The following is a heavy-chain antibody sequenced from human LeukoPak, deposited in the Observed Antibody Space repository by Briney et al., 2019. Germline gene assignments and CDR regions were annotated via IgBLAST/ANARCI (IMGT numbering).Heavy chain of an antibody. J-gene: IGHJ3*02. Sequence: GGSLRLSCEVSVFIFSNHAMRWVRQVPGKRPEWVSGISASGGRTHYADSVKGRFIISRDSSKNTVFLQMNSLRVDDTSLYYCAKDPNGDWVGGFDMLGQGTMVTVSS. CDR1: VFIFSNHA. V-gene: IGHV3-23*01. CDR2: ISASGGRT. CDR3: AKDPNGDWVGGFDM. D-gene: IGHD2-21*01.